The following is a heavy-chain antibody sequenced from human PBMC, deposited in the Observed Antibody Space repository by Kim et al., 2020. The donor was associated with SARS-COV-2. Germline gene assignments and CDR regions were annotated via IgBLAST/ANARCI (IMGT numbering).Heavy chain of an antibody. Sequence: GGSLRLSCAASGFTFSSYAMHWVRQAPGKGLEWVSVISDDGGNKYYADSVKGRFTISRDNSKNTLYLQMNSLRAEDTAVYYCARGWELKSSGWYSGFDYWGQGTLVTVSS. D-gene: IGHD6-19*01. CDR2: ISDDGGNK. CDR1: GFTFSSYA. J-gene: IGHJ4*02. V-gene: IGHV3-30*04. CDR3: ARGWELKSSGWYSGFDY.